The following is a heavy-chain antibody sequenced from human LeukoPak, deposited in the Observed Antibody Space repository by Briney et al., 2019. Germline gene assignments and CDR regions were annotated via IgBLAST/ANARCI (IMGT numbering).Heavy chain of an antibody. D-gene: IGHD3-3*01. CDR2: ISAYNGNT. CDR3: ARDVLRFLEWFPSNWFDP. V-gene: IGHV1-18*01. J-gene: IGHJ5*02. CDR1: GYTFTSYG. Sequence: GASVKVSCKASGYTFTSYGISWVRQAPGQGLEWMGWISAYNGNTNYAQKLQGRVTMTTDTSTSTAYMKLRSLRSDDTAVYYCARDVLRFLEWFPSNWFDPWGQGTLVTVSS.